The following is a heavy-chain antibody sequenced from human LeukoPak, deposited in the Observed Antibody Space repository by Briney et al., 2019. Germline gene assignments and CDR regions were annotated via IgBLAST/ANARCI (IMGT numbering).Heavy chain of an antibody. CDR2: IYASGST. CDR1: DGSISNYY. CDR3: ARFSYDSSGYYGFDY. V-gene: IGHV4-4*07. D-gene: IGHD3-22*01. Sequence: SETLSLTCTVSDGSISNYYWSWIRQPAGKGLEWIGRIYASGSTNYNPSLKSRVTMSVDTSKNQFSLKLSSVTAADTAVYYCARFSYDSSGYYGFDYWGRGTLVTVSS. J-gene: IGHJ4*02.